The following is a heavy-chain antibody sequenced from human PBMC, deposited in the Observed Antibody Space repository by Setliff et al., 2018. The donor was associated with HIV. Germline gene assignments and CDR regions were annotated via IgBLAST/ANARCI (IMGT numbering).Heavy chain of an antibody. CDR3: ARDRRRYDILTLHYMDV. Sequence: GGSLRLSCAASQFLFSSHWMHWVRQAPGKGLVWVARIDFDGSTTRYADSVRARFTISRDNDKNTLYLQMNSLRAEDTAMYYCARDRRRYDILTLHYMDVWGKGTTVTVSS. J-gene: IGHJ6*03. CDR1: QFLFSSHW. D-gene: IGHD3-9*01. V-gene: IGHV3-74*01. CDR2: IDFDGSTT.